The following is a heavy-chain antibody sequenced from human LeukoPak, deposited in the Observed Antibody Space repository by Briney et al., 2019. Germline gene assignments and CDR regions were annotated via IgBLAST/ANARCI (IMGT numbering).Heavy chain of an antibody. J-gene: IGHJ4*02. V-gene: IGHV1-2*02. D-gene: IGHD2-21*02. CDR1: GYTFTGND. CDR2: INPNSGGT. CDR3: ARGGSTDSIHSCGGNCYFLDY. Sequence: GASVKVSCKASGYTFTGNDMHWVRQAPGQGLEWMGWINPNSGGTNYAQKFQGRVIMTRDTSISTAYMELSRLGSDDTAVYYCARGGSTDSIHSCGGNCYFLDYWGQGTLVTVSS.